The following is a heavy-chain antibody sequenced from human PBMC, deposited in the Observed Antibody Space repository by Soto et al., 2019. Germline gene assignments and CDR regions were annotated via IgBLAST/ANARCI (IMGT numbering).Heavy chain of an antibody. CDR1: GYTFTSYF. D-gene: IGHD1-1*01. CDR3: AREEPPRLN. CDR2: ISAHSGNT. J-gene: IGHJ4*02. Sequence: QVQLVQSGAEVKKPGASVKVPCKASGYTFTSYFINWVRQAPGQGLELMGWISAHSGNTDYAQKLQGRVTMSTDPATSTAYMALSSLSSDATAVYYCAREEPPRLNWGPGTVVTVSS. V-gene: IGHV1-18*01.